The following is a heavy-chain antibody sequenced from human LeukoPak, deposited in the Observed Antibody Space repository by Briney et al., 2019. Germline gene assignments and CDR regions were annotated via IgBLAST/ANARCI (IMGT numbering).Heavy chain of an antibody. CDR2: ISSSSSYT. CDR3: ARDSGSSYYRNFDY. CDR1: GFTFSTYE. J-gene: IGHJ4*02. Sequence: GGSLRLSCAASGFTFSTYEMNWVRQAPGKGLEWVSYISSSSSYTNYADSVKGRFTISRDNARNSLYLQMNSLRAEDTAVYYCARDSGSSYYRNFDYWGQGTLVTVSS. V-gene: IGHV3-48*03. D-gene: IGHD6-13*01.